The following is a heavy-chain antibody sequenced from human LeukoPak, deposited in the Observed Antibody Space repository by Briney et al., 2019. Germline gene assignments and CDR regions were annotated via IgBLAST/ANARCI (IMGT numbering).Heavy chain of an antibody. CDR3: MSPYPEFDP. J-gene: IGHJ5*02. Sequence: GGSLRLSCAASGFTLSSYWMSWVRQAPGKGLEWVANIKEDGSEKYYVDSVKGRFTISRDNAQNSLYLQMNSLRAEDTAVYYCMSPYPEFDPWGQGTLVTVSS. CDR2: IKEDGSEK. CDR1: GFTLSSYW. V-gene: IGHV3-7*01.